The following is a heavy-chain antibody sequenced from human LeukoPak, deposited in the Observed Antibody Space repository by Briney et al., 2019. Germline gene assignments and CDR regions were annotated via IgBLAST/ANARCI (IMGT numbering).Heavy chain of an antibody. D-gene: IGHD5-18*01. CDR1: GGSISSGDYY. Sequence: SQTLSLTCTVSGGSISSGDYYWSWIRQPPGKGLEWVGYIYYSGSTYYNPSLKSRVTISIDTSKSQFSLKLSSVTAADTAVYYCARVGYSYAFDPWGQGTLVTVSS. CDR3: ARVGYSYAFDP. CDR2: IYYSGST. V-gene: IGHV4-30-4*01. J-gene: IGHJ5*02.